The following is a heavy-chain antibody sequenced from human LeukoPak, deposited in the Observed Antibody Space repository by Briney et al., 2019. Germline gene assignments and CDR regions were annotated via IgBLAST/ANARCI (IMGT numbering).Heavy chain of an antibody. J-gene: IGHJ4*02. CDR2: ISGSGGST. V-gene: IGHV3-23*01. CDR3: AKEFYYGSGSYYPTFDY. Sequence: GGSLRLSCAASKFTFSSCAVSWVRQAPGKGLEWVSAISGSGGSTYYADSVKGRFTISRDNSKNTLYLQMNSLRAEDTAVYYCAKEFYYGSGSYYPTFDYWGQGTLVTVSS. D-gene: IGHD3-10*01. CDR1: KFTFSSCA.